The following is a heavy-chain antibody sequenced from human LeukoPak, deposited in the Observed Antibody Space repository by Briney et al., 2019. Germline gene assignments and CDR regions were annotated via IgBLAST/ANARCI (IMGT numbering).Heavy chain of an antibody. CDR1: GGSISSGDYY. CDR2: IYYSGST. J-gene: IGHJ5*02. Sequence: SQTLSLTCTVSGGSISSGDYYWSWIRQPPGKGLEWIGYIYYSGSTYYNPSLKSRVTISVDTSKNQFSLKLSSVTAADTAVYYCARDSEDTAMTNNWFDPWGQGTLVTVSS. V-gene: IGHV4-30-4*01. CDR3: ARDSEDTAMTNNWFDP. D-gene: IGHD5-18*01.